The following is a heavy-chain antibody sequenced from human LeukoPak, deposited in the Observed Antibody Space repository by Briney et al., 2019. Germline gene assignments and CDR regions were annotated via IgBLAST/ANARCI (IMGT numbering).Heavy chain of an antibody. V-gene: IGHV3-23*01. CDR3: AKVAVAGLYYYYMDV. D-gene: IGHD6-19*01. CDR2: ISGSGGST. CDR1: GFTFSSYA. J-gene: IGHJ6*03. Sequence: GGSLRLSCAASGFTFSSYAMSWVRQAPGKGLEWVSAISGSGGSTYYADSVEGRFTISRDNSKNTLYLQMNSLRAEDTAVYYCAKVAVAGLYYYYMDVWGKGTTVTVSS.